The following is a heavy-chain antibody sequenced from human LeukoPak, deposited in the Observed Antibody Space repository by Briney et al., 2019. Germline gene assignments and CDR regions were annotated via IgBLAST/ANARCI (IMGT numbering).Heavy chain of an antibody. V-gene: IGHV3-53*01. CDR2: LYPGGAT. D-gene: IGHD3-16*01. J-gene: IGHJ4*02. CDR1: GVTVRSNY. CDR3: ARGSMFGAADF. Sequence: GGSLRLSCEVSGVTVRSNYMIWVRQAPGKGLELLSILYPGGATHYAESVKGRFSISRDDSKNTLYFQMNNMRVDDTAMYWCARGSMFGAADFWGQGTLVTVSS.